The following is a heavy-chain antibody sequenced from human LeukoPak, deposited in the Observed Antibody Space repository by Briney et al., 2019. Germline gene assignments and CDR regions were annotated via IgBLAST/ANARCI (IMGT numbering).Heavy chain of an antibody. J-gene: IGHJ6*02. CDR3: ARGYCSGGSCYSSGYYYSGMDV. D-gene: IGHD2-15*01. CDR1: GGSISSSSYY. Sequence: SETLSLTCTVSGGSISSSSYYWGWIRQPPGKGLEWIGSIYYSGSTYYNPSLKSRVTISVDTSKNQFSQKLSSVTAADTAVYYCARGYCSGGSCYSSGYYYSGMDVWGQGTTVTVSS. V-gene: IGHV4-39*01. CDR2: IYYSGST.